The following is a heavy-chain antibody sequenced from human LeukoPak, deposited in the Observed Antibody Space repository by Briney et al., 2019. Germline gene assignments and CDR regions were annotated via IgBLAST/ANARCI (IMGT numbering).Heavy chain of an antibody. CDR1: GGSISSYY. Sequence: SETPSLTCTVSGGSISSYYWSWIRQPAGKGLEWIGRIYTSGSTNYNPSLKSRVTMSVDTSKKQFSLKLSSVAAADTAVYYCARDTVYYYYYMDVWGKGTTVTVSS. D-gene: IGHD4-11*01. CDR3: ARDTVYYYYYMDV. J-gene: IGHJ6*03. CDR2: IYTSGST. V-gene: IGHV4-4*07.